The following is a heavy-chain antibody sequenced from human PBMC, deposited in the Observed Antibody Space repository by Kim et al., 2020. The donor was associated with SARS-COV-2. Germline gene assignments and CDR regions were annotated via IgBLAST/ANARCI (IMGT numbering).Heavy chain of an antibody. Sequence: SETLSLTCTVSGGSISSGGYYWSWIRQHPGKGLEWIGYIYYSGSTYYNPSLKSRVTISVDTSKNQFSLKLSSVTAADTAVYYCARDPRKNPVPLGYYYYYGMDVWGRETTVTVSS. J-gene: IGHJ6*02. CDR3: ARDPRKNPVPLGYYYYYGMDV. CDR2: IYYSGST. V-gene: IGHV4-31*03. CDR1: GGSISSGGYY.